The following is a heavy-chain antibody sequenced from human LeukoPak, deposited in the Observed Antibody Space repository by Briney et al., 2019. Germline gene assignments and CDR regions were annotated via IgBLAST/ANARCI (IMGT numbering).Heavy chain of an antibody. CDR2: SSGSGTST. CDR1: GFTFSTYA. D-gene: IGHD5-24*01. J-gene: IGHJ3*02. V-gene: IGHV3-23*01. Sequence: PGGSLRLSCAASGFTFSTYAMNWVRQAPGKGLEWVTGSSGSGTSTYYADSVKGRFTISRDNSKKTLYLHMNSLRAEDTAVYYCAKDRRDAFLGDAFDIWGQGTAVTVSS. CDR3: AKDRRDAFLGDAFDI.